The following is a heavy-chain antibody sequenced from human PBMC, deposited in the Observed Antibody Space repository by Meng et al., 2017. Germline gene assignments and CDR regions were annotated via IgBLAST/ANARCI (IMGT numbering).Heavy chain of an antibody. CDR1: GFTFSSYW. J-gene: IGHJ6*02. CDR3: ARDWNPWIQLWTTYYYYGMDV. D-gene: IGHD5-18*01. Sequence: GESLKISCAASGFTFSSYWMHWVRHAPGKGLVWVSRINSDGSSTSYADSVKGRFTISRDNAKNTLYLQMNSLRAEDTAVYYCARDWNPWIQLWTTYYYYGMDVWGQGTTVTVSS. CDR2: INSDGSST. V-gene: IGHV3-74*01.